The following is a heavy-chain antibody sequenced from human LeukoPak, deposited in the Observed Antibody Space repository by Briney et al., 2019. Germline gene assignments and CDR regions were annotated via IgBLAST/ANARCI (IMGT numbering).Heavy chain of an antibody. CDR2: IKQDGSEK. Sequence: GGSLRLSCAASGFTFSSYAMSWVRQAPGKGLEWVANIKQDGSEKYYVDSVKGRFTISRDNAKNSLYLQMNSLRAEDTAVYYCARDGGFDIWGQGTMVTVSS. V-gene: IGHV3-7*01. J-gene: IGHJ3*02. D-gene: IGHD3-16*01. CDR3: ARDGGFDI. CDR1: GFTFSSYA.